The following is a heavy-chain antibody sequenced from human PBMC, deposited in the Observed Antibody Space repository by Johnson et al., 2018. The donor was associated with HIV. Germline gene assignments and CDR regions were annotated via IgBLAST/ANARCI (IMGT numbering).Heavy chain of an antibody. CDR3: AKGSWALWSP. Sequence: HVQLVESGGSLAKPAWSPRLSCAASQFTFSDYYMSWIRQAPGKGLEWVAFIRYDGSNKYYAEYVKGRFTISRDNSKNTLYLQMNSLRAEDTAVYYCAKGSWALWSPWGQGTMVAVSS. J-gene: IGHJ3*01. CDR2: IRYDGSNK. CDR1: QFTFSDYY. V-gene: IGHV3-30*02. D-gene: IGHD1-26*01.